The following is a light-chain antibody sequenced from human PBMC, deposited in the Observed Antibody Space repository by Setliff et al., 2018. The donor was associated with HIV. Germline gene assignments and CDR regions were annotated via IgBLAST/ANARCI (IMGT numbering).Light chain of an antibody. V-gene: IGLV1-40*01. CDR1: SSNIGAGFD. J-gene: IGLJ1*01. CDR3: QSYDSSLSGDV. Sequence: QPVLTQPPSVSGAPGQRVTISCTGSSSNIGAGFDVHWYQQFPGTAPKLLIYSFTNRPSGVPDRFSGSKSGTSASLAIAGLQAEDEADYYCQSYDSSLSGDVFGTGTKVTVL. CDR2: SFT.